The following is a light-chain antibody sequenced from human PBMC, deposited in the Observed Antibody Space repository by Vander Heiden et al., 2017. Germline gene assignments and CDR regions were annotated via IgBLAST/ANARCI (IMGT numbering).Light chain of an antibody. CDR3: QVWDSSSEHIV. CDR2: DDS. Sequence: SYVLTQPPSVSVAPGQTATITCGGNNIGSKSVPWYQQEPGQAPVLVVYDDSARPSGIPERFSGSKSGTTTTLTISWVEAGDEADYYCQVWDSSSEHIVFGGGTKLTVL. V-gene: IGLV3-21*02. CDR1: NIGSKS. J-gene: IGLJ2*01.